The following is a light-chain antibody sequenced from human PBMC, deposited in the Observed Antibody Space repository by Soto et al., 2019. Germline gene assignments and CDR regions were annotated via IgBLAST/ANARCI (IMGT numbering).Light chain of an antibody. V-gene: IGKV3-20*01. CDR1: LSVSSTY. J-gene: IGKJ1*01. CDR3: QEYGSSPWT. Sequence: EIVFTQSPGTLSLSPGERATLSCRASLSVSSTYLIWYQQKPGQAPRLLIYGASSRATGVPDRFSGGGSGTDFTLTISRLEPEDFAVYYCQEYGSSPWTFGQGTKVDIK. CDR2: GAS.